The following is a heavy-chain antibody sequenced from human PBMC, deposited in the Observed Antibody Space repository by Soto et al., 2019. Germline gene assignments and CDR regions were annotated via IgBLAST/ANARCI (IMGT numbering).Heavy chain of an antibody. J-gene: IGHJ4*02. Sequence: ASVKVSCKDSSYTFTSDGISWVRQAPGQGLEWMGWISAYNGNTNYAQKLQGRVTMTTDTSTSTAYMELRSLRSDDTAVYYCARIIMAGGATGDYWGQGTLVTVSS. V-gene: IGHV1-18*01. CDR2: ISAYNGNT. CDR1: SYTFTSDG. D-gene: IGHD3-10*01. CDR3: ARIIMAGGATGDY.